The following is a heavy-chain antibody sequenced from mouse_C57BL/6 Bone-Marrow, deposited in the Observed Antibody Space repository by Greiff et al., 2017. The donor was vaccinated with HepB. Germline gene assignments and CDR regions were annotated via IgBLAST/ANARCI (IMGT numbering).Heavy chain of an antibody. CDR2: IDPSDSYT. V-gene: IGHV1-50*01. CDR3: ARNSGGDY. Sequence: QVQLQQPGAELVKPGASVKLSCKASGYTFTSYWMQWVKQRPGQGLEWIGEIDPSDSYTNYNQKFKGKATLTVDTSSSTAYMQRSSLTSEDSAVYYCARNSGGDYWGQGTSVTVSS. CDR1: GYTFTSYW. J-gene: IGHJ4*01.